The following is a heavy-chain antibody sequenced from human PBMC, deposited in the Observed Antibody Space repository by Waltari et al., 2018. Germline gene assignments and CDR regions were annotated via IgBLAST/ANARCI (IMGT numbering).Heavy chain of an antibody. D-gene: IGHD3-22*01. Sequence: QVQLQESGPGLVKPSETLSLPCTVSAGSISSYYWSWIRQPPGKGLEWIGYIYHRGSTNYNPSLKSRVTISVDTSKNQFSLKLSSVTAADTAVYYCARGGWHYFDYWGQGTLVTVSS. CDR1: AGSISSYY. J-gene: IGHJ4*02. CDR2: IYHRGST. V-gene: IGHV4-59*01. CDR3: ARGGWHYFDY.